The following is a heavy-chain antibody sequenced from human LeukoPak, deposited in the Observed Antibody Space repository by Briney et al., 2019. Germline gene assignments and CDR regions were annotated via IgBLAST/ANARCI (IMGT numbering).Heavy chain of an antibody. J-gene: IGHJ4*02. CDR3: AREYSSGFTIDY. Sequence: GGSLRLSCAASGFTFSNYCMTWVSQAPGKGLEWVSSISRSSSYISYADSVKGRFTISRDNAKNSLYLQMNSLRAEDTAVYYCAREYSSGFTIDYWGQGTLVTVSS. CDR1: GFTFSNYC. V-gene: IGHV3-21*01. D-gene: IGHD6-19*01. CDR2: ISRSSSYI.